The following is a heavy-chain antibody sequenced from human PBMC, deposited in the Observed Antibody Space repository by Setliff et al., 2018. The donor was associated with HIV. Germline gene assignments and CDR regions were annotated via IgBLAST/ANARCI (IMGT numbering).Heavy chain of an antibody. J-gene: IGHJ3*02. D-gene: IGHD2-2*02. V-gene: IGHV4-34*01. CDR3: ARGGIVVVPAAIFAFDI. CDR2: INHSGST. Sequence: SETLSLTCAVYGGSFSGYYWSWIRQPPGKGLEWIGEINHSGSTNYNPSLKSRVTISVDTSKNQFSLKLSSVTAVDTAVYYCARGGIVVVPAAIFAFDIWGQGTMVTVSS. CDR1: GGSFSGYY.